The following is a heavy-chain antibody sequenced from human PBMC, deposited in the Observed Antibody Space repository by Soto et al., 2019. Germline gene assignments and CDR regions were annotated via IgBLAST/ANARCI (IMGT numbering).Heavy chain of an antibody. J-gene: IGHJ4*02. Sequence: EVQLVESGGGLVKPGGSLRLSCAASGFTFNNAWMNWVRQAPGKGLEWVGRIKSKTDGETTDYAAPVKGRFTVSRDDSKQTLYLQMDSLKTEDTAGYYCTALVVVTKDWGQGTLVTVSS. V-gene: IGHV3-15*07. CDR2: IKSKTDGETT. D-gene: IGHD3-22*01. CDR1: GFTFNNAW. CDR3: TALVVVTKD.